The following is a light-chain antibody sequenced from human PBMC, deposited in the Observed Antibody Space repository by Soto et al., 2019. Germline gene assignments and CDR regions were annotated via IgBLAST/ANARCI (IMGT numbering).Light chain of an antibody. Sequence: QSVLTQPPSVSGAPGKRVTISCTGSSSNIGAGYDVHWYQQLPGTAPKLLIYGNSNRPSGVPDRFSGSKSGTSASLAITGLQAEDEADYYCQSYDSSLSGSVFGGGTKRTV. J-gene: IGLJ3*02. CDR2: GNS. V-gene: IGLV1-40*01. CDR3: QSYDSSLSGSV. CDR1: SSNIGAGYD.